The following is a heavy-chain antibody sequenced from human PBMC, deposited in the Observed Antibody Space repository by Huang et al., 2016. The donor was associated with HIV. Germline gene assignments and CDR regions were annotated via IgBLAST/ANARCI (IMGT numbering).Heavy chain of an antibody. D-gene: IGHD4-4*01. CDR2: INPTGGGT. V-gene: IGHV1-2*06. CDR1: GYTFADNY. J-gene: IGHJ4*02. CDR3: ARDIGTLTTFDY. Sequence: QVQLVQSGAGVKKPGASVKVSCQASGYTFADNYMHWLRQAPGQGLGWMGRINPTGGGTKYAQKCQGRVTMTGDMSISTAYMELSSLRSDDTAVYFCARDIGTLTTFDYWGQGTLVTVSS.